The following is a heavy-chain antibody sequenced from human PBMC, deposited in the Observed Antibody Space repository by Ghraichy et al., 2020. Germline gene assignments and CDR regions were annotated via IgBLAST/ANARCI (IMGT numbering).Heavy chain of an antibody. J-gene: IGHJ4*02. D-gene: IGHD5-18*01. Sequence: LSLTCAASGFTFSSYAMSWVRQAPGKGLEWVSAISGSGGSTYYADSVKGRFTISRDNSKNTLYLQMNSLRAEDTAVYYCAKRGTKAAMVTLDYWGQGTLATVSS. CDR3: AKRGTKAAMVTLDY. CDR1: GFTFSSYA. CDR2: ISGSGGST. V-gene: IGHV3-23*01.